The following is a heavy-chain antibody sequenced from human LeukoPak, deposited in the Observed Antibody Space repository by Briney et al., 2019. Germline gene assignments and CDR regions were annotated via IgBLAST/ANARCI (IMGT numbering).Heavy chain of an antibody. Sequence: SETLSLTCTVSGGSISSYYWSWIRQPPGKGLEWIGYIYYSGSTNYNPSLKSRVTISVDTSKNQFSLKLSSVTAADTAVYYCARSIAAAFDYWGQGTLVTVSS. V-gene: IGHV4-59*01. CDR2: IYYSGST. CDR3: ARSIAAAFDY. J-gene: IGHJ4*02. D-gene: IGHD6-13*01. CDR1: GGSISSYY.